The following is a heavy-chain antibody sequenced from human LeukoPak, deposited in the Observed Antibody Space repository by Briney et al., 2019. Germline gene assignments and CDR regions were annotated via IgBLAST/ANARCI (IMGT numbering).Heavy chain of an antibody. CDR2: IYTSGST. CDR1: GGSISSGSYY. V-gene: IGHV4-61*02. D-gene: IGHD3-10*01. CDR3: ARAGYYGSGSYYAPFDY. J-gene: IGHJ4*02. Sequence: SQTLPLTCTVSGGSISSGSYYWSWIRQPAGKGLEWIGRIYTSGSTNYNPSLKSRVTISVDTSKNQFSLKLSSVTAADTAVYYCARAGYYGSGSYYAPFDYWGQGTLVTVSS.